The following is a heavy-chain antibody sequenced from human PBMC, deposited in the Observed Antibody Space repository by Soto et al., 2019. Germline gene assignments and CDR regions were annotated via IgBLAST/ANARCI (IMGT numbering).Heavy chain of an antibody. D-gene: IGHD5-12*01. J-gene: IGHJ4*02. CDR3: AKDMGYDVRPLGYFDY. V-gene: IGHV3-9*01. Sequence: EVQLVESGGGLVQPGRSLRLSCAASGFTFDDYAMHWVRQAPGKGLEWVSGISWNSGSIGYADSVKGRFTISRDNAKNSLYLQMNSLRSEDTALYYCAKDMGYDVRPLGYFDYWGQGTLVTVSS. CDR2: ISWNSGSI. CDR1: GFTFDDYA.